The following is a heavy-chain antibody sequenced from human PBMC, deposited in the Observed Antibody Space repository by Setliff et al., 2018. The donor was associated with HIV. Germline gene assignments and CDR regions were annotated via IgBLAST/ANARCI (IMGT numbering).Heavy chain of an antibody. CDR1: GGSISSGCYY. J-gene: IGHJ6*03. CDR3: ARETYYYDNPQYYYYYMDV. Sequence: SETLSLTCTVSGGSISSGCYYWSWIRQPAGKGLEWIGRIYTSGSTNYNPSLKSRVTIPVDTSKNQFSLKLRSVTAADTAVYYCARETYYYDNPQYYYYYMDVWGKGTTVTVSS. V-gene: IGHV4-61*02. D-gene: IGHD3-22*01. CDR2: IYTSGST.